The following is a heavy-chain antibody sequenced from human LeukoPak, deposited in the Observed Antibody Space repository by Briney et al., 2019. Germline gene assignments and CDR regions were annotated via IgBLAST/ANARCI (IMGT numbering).Heavy chain of an antibody. D-gene: IGHD3-22*01. V-gene: IGHV1-18*01. J-gene: IGHJ3*01. CDR2: ISAYNGNT. CDR3: ARDRGNYYDSSGEALDAFDL. CDR1: GYTFTSYG. Sequence: ASVKVSCKASGYTFTSYGISWVRQAPGQGLEWMGWISAYNGNTNYAQKLQGRVTMTTDTSTSTAYMELRSLRSDDPAVYYCARDRGNYYDSSGEALDAFDLWGQGTMVTVSS.